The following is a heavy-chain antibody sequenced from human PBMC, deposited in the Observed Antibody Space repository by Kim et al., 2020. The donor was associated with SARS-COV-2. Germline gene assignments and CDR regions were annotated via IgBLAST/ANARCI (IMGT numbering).Heavy chain of an antibody. V-gene: IGHV4-61*01. CDR3: ARIAVAATGYYYGMDV. Sequence: SETLSLTCTVSGGSVSSGSYYWSWIRQPPGKGLEWIGYIYYSGSTNYNPSLKSRVTISVDTSKNQFSLKLSSVTAADTAVYYCARIAVAATGYYYGMDVWGQGTTVTVSS. CDR2: IYYSGST. D-gene: IGHD6-19*01. CDR1: GGSVSSGSYY. J-gene: IGHJ6*02.